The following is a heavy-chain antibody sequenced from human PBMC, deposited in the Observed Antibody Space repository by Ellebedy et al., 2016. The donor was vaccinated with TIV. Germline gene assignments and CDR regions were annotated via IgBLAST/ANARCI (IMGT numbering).Heavy chain of an antibody. J-gene: IGHJ6*02. CDR2: INSDGSST. D-gene: IGHD3-10*01. CDR1: GFTFSSYW. Sequence: PGGSLRLSCAASGFTFSSYWMHWVRQAPGKGLVWVSRINSDGSSTSYADSVKGRFTISRDNAKNTLYLQMNSLRAEDTAVYYCARELGSVYYGSGSYYKGPYYYGMDVWGQGTTATVSS. CDR3: ARELGSVYYGSGSYYKGPYYYGMDV. V-gene: IGHV3-74*01.